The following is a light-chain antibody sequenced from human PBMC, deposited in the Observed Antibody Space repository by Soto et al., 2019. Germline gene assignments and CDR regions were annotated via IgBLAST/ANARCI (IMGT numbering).Light chain of an antibody. CDR1: QSISSW. Sequence: DIQMTQSPSTLSASVGDRVTITCRASQSISSWLAWYQQKPGKAPKLLIYDAYSLESGVPSGFSGSGSGTEFPLTISSLQPDDFATYYCQQYNSYSGLTFGQGTKVEIK. CDR3: QQYNSYSGLT. CDR2: DAY. J-gene: IGKJ1*01. V-gene: IGKV1-5*01.